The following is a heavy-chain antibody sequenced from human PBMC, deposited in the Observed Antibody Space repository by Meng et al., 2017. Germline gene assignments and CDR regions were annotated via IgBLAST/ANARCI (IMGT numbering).Heavy chain of an antibody. D-gene: IGHD1-26*01. J-gene: IGHJ4*02. CDR2: IYHSGST. Sequence: QREEPGPGLVKPSGTPSPPSAVSGGSRSSSNGWSWVRQPPGKGLEWIGEIYHSGSTNYNPSLKSRVTISVDKSKNQFSLKLSSVTAADTAVYYCARDVVGAIIIARGDYWGQGTLVTVSS. CDR1: GGSRSSSNG. CDR3: ARDVVGAIIIARGDY. V-gene: IGHV4-4*02.